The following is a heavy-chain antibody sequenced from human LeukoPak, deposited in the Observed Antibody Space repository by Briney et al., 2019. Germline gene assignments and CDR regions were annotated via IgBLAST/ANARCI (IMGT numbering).Heavy chain of an antibody. D-gene: IGHD2/OR15-2a*01. CDR3: ARAFDY. J-gene: IGHJ4*02. CDR1: GFTFSAYD. CDR2: ISTTSSPI. V-gene: IGHV3-48*01. Sequence: GGSLRLSCAASGFTFSAYDMNWVRQAPGRGPEWVSHISTTSSPIYYAGSVKGRFTISRDDAKNSVYLQMNILRPEDTAVYYCARAFDYWGRGTLVTVSS.